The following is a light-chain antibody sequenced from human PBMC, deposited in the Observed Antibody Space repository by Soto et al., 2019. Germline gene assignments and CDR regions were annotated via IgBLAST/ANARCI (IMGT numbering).Light chain of an antibody. CDR1: QSISNH. Sequence: DIQMTRSPSSLSSSVGDRVTITCRASQSISNHLNWYQQKPGKAPKFLIYAASSLQSGVPSRFSGSGSGTDFTLTISSLQPEDFATYYCQQANSFPITFGQGTRLEIK. J-gene: IGKJ5*01. V-gene: IGKV1-39*01. CDR3: QQANSFPIT. CDR2: AAS.